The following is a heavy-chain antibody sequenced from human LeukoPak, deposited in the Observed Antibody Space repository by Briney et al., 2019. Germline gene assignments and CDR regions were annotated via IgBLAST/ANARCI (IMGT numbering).Heavy chain of an antibody. J-gene: IGHJ3*02. CDR1: GFTFDDYA. D-gene: IGHD3-22*01. CDR2: ISWNSGSI. Sequence: GGSLRLSCAASGFTFDDYAMHWVRQAPGKGLEWVSGISWNSGSIGYADSVKGRFTISRDNAKNSLYLQMNSLRAEDMALYYCARGAYDSSGYGAFDIWGQGTMVTVSS. CDR3: ARGAYDSSGYGAFDI. V-gene: IGHV3-9*03.